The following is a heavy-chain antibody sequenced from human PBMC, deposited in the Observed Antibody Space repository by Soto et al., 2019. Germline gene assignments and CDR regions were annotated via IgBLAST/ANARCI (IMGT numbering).Heavy chain of an antibody. D-gene: IGHD6-13*01. CDR2: IKQDGSEK. CDR1: GFTFSSYW. J-gene: IGHJ6*02. Sequence: QTGGSLRLSCAASGFTFSSYWMSWVRQAPGKGLEWVANIKQDGSEKYYVDSVKGRFTISRDNAKNSLYLQMNSLRAEDTAVYYCARGYSSSFGYYYYYGMDVWGQGTTVTVSS. V-gene: IGHV3-7*03. CDR3: ARGYSSSFGYYYYYGMDV.